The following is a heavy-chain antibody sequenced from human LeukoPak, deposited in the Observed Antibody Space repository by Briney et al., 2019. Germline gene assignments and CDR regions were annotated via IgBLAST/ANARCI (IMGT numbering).Heavy chain of an antibody. CDR3: ARVGGSSSWSYYYYGMDV. J-gene: IGHJ6*02. CDR2: IYYSGST. D-gene: IGHD6-13*01. Sequence: SETLSLTCTVSGGSISSYYWSWIRQPPGKGLGWIGYIYYSGSTNYNPSLKSRVTISVDTSKNQFSLKLSSVTAADTAVYYCARVGGSSSWSYYYYGMDVWGQGTTVTVSS. CDR1: GGSISSYY. V-gene: IGHV4-59*01.